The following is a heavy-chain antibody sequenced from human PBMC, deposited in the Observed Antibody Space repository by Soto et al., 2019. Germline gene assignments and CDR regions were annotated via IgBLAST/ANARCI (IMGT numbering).Heavy chain of an antibody. CDR3: AREYYDVWNDYYTGNAAFDI. Sequence: PGVSLKISCSASGFSFSSYGMHWVRQAPGKGLAWVAVIWYDGSNKYYADSVRGRFTISRDNSENTLYLQMSSLRADDTAVYHCAREYYDVWNDYYTGNAAFDIWGQGTMVTVS. J-gene: IGHJ3*02. CDR2: IWYDGSNK. V-gene: IGHV3-33*01. D-gene: IGHD3-3*01. CDR1: GFSFSSYG.